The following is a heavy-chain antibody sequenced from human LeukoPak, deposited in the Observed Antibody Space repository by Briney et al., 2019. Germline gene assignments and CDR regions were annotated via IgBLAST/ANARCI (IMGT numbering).Heavy chain of an antibody. D-gene: IGHD5-18*01. J-gene: IGHJ4*02. Sequence: PGASVKVSCKASGGTFSSYAISWVRQAPGQGLEWMGGIIPIFGTANYAQKFQGRVTITADESTSTAYMELSSLRSEDTAVYYCAKDFPAVDTAPDYWGQGTLVTVS. CDR3: AKDFPAVDTAPDY. CDR1: GGTFSSYA. V-gene: IGHV1-69*13. CDR2: IIPIFGTA.